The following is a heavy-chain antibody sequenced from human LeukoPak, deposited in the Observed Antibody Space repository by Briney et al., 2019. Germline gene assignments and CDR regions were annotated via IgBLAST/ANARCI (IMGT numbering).Heavy chain of an antibody. J-gene: IGHJ4*02. CDR3: ARSGYCSRMGCYYFDY. CDR1: GGSFSGYY. D-gene: IGHD2-2*03. V-gene: IGHV4-34*01. Sequence: SETLSLTCAVYGGSFSGYYWSWIRQPPGKGLEWIGEINHSGSTNYNPSLKSRVTISVDTSKNQFSLKLSSVTAADTAVYYCARSGYCSRMGCYYFDYWGQGTLVAVSS. CDR2: INHSGST.